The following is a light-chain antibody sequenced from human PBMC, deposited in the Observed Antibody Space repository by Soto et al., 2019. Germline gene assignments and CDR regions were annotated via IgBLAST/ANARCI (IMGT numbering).Light chain of an antibody. Sequence: AIRMTQSPSSLSASTGDRVTITCRASQGISRYLAWYQQKPGKAPKLLIYAASTLQSGVPSRFSGSGSGTDFTLTISCLQSEDFANYYCQQYYSYPQTFGQGTKVEIK. V-gene: IGKV1-8*01. CDR1: QGISRY. J-gene: IGKJ1*01. CDR2: AAS. CDR3: QQYYSYPQT.